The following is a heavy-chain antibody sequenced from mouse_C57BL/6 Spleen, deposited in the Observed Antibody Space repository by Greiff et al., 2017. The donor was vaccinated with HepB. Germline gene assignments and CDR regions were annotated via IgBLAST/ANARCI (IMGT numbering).Heavy chain of an antibody. V-gene: IGHV5-4*01. J-gene: IGHJ3*01. Sequence: EVKLVESGGGLVKPGGSLKLSCAASGFTFSSYAMSWVRQTPEKRLEWVATISDGGSYTYYPDNVKGRFTISRDNAKNNLYLQMSHLKSEDTAMYYCARDWTGTGGWFAYWGQGTLVTVSA. CDR1: GFTFSSYA. D-gene: IGHD4-1*01. CDR2: ISDGGSYT. CDR3: ARDWTGTGGWFAY.